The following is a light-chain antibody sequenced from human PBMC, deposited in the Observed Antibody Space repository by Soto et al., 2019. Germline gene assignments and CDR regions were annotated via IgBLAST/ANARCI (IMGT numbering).Light chain of an antibody. J-gene: IGKJ4*01. CDR3: QQHANWPLT. Sequence: IVMTQSPATLSVSPGERATLSCRASQSVSSNLAWYQQKPGQAPRLLIYGASTRATDIPARFSGSGSGTDFTLTISDVQPEDFAVYYCQQHANWPLTFGGGTKVDIK. V-gene: IGKV3-15*01. CDR1: QSVSSN. CDR2: GAS.